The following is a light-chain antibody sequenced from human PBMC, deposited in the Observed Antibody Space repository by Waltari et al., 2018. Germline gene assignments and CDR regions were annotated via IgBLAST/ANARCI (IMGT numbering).Light chain of an antibody. J-gene: IGKJ1*01. CDR3: HQYHTYLWT. CDR2: GAS. Sequence: DIQMTQSPSTLSAFVGDRVTITCRASQSISKFLAWYQLKPGKATKLLIYGASTLDGGVPSRFSGSGSGAEFTLTISSLQPDDVATYHCHQYHTYLWTFGQGTKVEIK. V-gene: IGKV1-5*01. CDR1: QSISKF.